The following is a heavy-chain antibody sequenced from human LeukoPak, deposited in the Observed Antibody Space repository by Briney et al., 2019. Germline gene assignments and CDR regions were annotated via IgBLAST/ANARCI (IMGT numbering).Heavy chain of an antibody. CDR2: INPNSGGT. Sequence: ASVKVSCKASGYTFTGYYMHWVRQAPGQGLEWMGWINPNSGGTNYAQKFQGRVTMTRDTSISTAYVELSRLRSDDTAVYYCARPTYTSSSRYFFDYWGQGTLVTVSS. CDR3: ARPTYTSSSRYFFDY. CDR1: GYTFTGYY. V-gene: IGHV1-2*02. D-gene: IGHD6-13*01. J-gene: IGHJ4*02.